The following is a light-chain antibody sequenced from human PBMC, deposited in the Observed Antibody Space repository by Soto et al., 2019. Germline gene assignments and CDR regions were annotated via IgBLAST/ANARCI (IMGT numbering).Light chain of an antibody. Sequence: DIQMTQSPSSLSASVGDRVTITCRASQSISSYLNWYQQKPGKAPKLLIYAASSLQSGVPSRFSGSGSETDFTITISSLQPEDFATYYCQQSYSTQYTFGQGTKLEIK. V-gene: IGKV1-39*01. J-gene: IGKJ2*01. CDR3: QQSYSTQYT. CDR2: AAS. CDR1: QSISSY.